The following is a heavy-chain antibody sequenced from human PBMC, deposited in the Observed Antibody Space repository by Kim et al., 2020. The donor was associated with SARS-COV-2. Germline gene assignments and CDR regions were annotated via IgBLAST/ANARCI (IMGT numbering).Heavy chain of an antibody. Sequence: GGSLRLSCVASGFSFRSYDIHWVRQSTGKGLEWVSVIGTGGDTYHLDSVKGRFTISRDDATKTVHLQMNSLRGGDTAVYYCARASSLSGSLPGTYHLYG. CDR1: GFSFRSYD. D-gene: IGHD3-10*01. CDR2: IGTGGDT. V-gene: IGHV3-13*04. J-gene: IGHJ6*01. CDR3: ARASSLSGSLPGTYHLYG.